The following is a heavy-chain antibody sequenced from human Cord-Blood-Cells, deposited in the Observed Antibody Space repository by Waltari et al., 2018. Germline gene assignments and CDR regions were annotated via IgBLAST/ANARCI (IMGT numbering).Heavy chain of an antibody. Sequence: EVQLVESGGGWVKPGGSLRLSWAASGSTFRNAWMSWVRQAPGKGLEWVRRIKSKTDGGTTDYAAPVKGRFTISRDDSKNTLYLQMNSLKTEDTAVYYCTTDLWLSGVDPWGQGTLVTVSS. V-gene: IGHV3-15*01. D-gene: IGHD7-27*01. CDR2: IKSKTDGGTT. J-gene: IGHJ5*02. CDR3: TTDLWLSGVDP. CDR1: GSTFRNAW.